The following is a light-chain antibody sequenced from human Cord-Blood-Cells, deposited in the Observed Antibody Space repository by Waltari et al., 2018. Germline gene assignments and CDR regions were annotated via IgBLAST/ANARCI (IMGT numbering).Light chain of an antibody. V-gene: IGKV1-39*01. J-gene: IGKJ4*01. CDR3: QQSYSTPLT. CDR1: QSISSY. CDR2: AAS. Sequence: DTQMTPTPSSLSESVGDRVTITCRASQSISSYLNWYQQKPGKAPKLLIYAASSLQSGVPSRFSGSGSGTDFTLTISSLQPEDFATYYCQQSYSTPLTFGGGTKVEIK.